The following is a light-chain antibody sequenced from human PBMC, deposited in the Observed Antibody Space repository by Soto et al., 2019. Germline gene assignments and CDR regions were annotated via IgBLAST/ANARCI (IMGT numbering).Light chain of an antibody. CDR1: GIDIGGYKY. J-gene: IGLJ3*02. CDR2: EVS. V-gene: IGLV2-14*01. CDR3: TSYSRYRVLV. Sequence: LTRPSSVSGSLGQSMTRSGTVTGIDIGGYKYVSWYQQHPGKAPKLIIFEVSNRPSGVSDRFSGSNSGNTASLTISGLQAEDEADYYCTSYSRYRVLVFGGGTKVTVL.